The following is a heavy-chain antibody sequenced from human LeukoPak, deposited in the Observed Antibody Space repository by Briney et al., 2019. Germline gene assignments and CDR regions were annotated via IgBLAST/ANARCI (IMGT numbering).Heavy chain of an antibody. D-gene: IGHD3-10*01. Sequence: GGSLRLSCAASGLTFSSYAMHWVRQAPGKGLEWVAVVSYDGSIKSYADSVKGRFTISRDNPRNTLYLQMNSLRGEDTAIYYCAAWRGYDSGSFSGPLDYWGQGTLVLVSS. CDR2: VSYDGSIK. V-gene: IGHV3-30-3*01. CDR3: AAWRGYDSGSFSGPLDY. J-gene: IGHJ4*02. CDR1: GLTFSSYA.